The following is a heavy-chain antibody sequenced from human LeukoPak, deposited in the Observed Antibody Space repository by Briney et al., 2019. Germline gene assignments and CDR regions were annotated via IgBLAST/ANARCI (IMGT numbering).Heavy chain of an antibody. V-gene: IGHV4-61*01. D-gene: IGHD6-13*01. J-gene: IGHJ4*02. CDR1: GGSISSSSYY. CDR3: ATQGIAPGPFDY. Sequence: SETLSLTCTVSGGSISSSSYYWSWTRQPPGKGLEWIGYIYYSGSTNYNPSLKSRVTISVDTSKNQFSLKLSSVTAADTAVYYCATQGIAPGPFDYWGQGTLVTVSS. CDR2: IYYSGST.